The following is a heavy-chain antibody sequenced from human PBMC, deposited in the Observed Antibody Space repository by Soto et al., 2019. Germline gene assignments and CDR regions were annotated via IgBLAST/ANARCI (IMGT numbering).Heavy chain of an antibody. V-gene: IGHV4-31*03. CDR3: ARATGTLRSRNCDY. D-gene: IGHD1-1*01. CDR1: GGSISTVGHY. CDR2: IYHTGST. J-gene: IGHJ4*02. Sequence: SETLSLTCPVSGGSISTVGHYWTRIRQPPGKGLEWIGSIYHTGSTYYSKSRRSRLTMSVDTSKSQFSLRLRSVTAADTAVYYCARATGTLRSRNCDYWGQGSLVTVSS.